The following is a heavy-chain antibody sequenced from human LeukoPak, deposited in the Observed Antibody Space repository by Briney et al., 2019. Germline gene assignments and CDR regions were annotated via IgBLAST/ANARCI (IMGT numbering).Heavy chain of an antibody. CDR3: ARHGYSSGWYIDC. CDR1: GGSISSSNYY. D-gene: IGHD6-19*01. Sequence: SETLSLTCTVSGGSISSSNYYWGWIRQPPGKGLEWIGSIYYSGSTYYNPSLKSRVSISVDTPKNQFSLKLTSVTAADTAMYYCARHGYSSGWYIDCWGQGTLVTVSS. V-gene: IGHV4-39*01. CDR2: IYYSGST. J-gene: IGHJ4*02.